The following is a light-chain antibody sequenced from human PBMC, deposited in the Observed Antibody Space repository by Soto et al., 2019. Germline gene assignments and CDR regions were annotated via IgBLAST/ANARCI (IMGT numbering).Light chain of an antibody. CDR1: QSVSSY. J-gene: IGKJ4*01. V-gene: IGKV3-11*01. CDR3: QQRRGWPPGLT. Sequence: EMVLTQSPATLTLSPREIATLSCRASQSVSSYLAWYQQKPGQAPRLLIYDASNRATGIPARFSGSGSGTDFTLTISSLEPEDFAVYFCQQRRGWPPGLTFGGGTKVEIK. CDR2: DAS.